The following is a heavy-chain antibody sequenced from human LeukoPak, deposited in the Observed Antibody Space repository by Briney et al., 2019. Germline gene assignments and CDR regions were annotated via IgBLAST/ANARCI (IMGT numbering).Heavy chain of an antibody. Sequence: GGSLRLSCAASGFTFSSYEMNWVRQAPGKGLEWVSYISSSGSTIYYADSVKGRFTISRDNAKSSLYLQMNSLRAEDTAVYYCARDRSGYDYYYYYYMDVWVKGTTVTVSS. V-gene: IGHV3-48*03. CDR1: GFTFSSYE. J-gene: IGHJ6*03. CDR2: ISSSGSTI. CDR3: ARDRSGYDYYYYYYMDV. D-gene: IGHD5-12*01.